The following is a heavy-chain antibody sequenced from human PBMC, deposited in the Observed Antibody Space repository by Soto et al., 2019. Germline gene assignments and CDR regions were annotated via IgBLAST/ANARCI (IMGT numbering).Heavy chain of an antibody. J-gene: IGHJ4*02. CDR3: ASVTVAGMFDY. CDR1: GFTFSSYW. D-gene: IGHD6-19*01. CDR2: IKQDGSEK. Sequence: EVQLVESGGGLVQPGGSLRLSCAASGFTFSSYWMSWVRQAPGKGLEWVANIKQDGSEKYYVDSVKGRFTISRDNAKNSLYLQMNILRAEDTAVYYCASVTVAGMFDYWGLGTLVTVSS. V-gene: IGHV3-7*01.